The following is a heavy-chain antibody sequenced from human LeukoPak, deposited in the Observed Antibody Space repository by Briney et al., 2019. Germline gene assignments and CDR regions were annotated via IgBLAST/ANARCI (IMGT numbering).Heavy chain of an antibody. CDR3: ARDNVGATPFDY. CDR2: INLDGTEK. D-gene: IGHD1-26*01. J-gene: IGHJ4*02. CDR1: GFTFSYFW. Sequence: GGSLRLSCAASGFTFSYFWMSWVGQAPGKGLEWVANINLDGTEKHYVDSVKGRFTISRDDARKSLYLRMNSLRAEDTAVYYCARDNVGATPFDYWGQGTLVTVSS. V-gene: IGHV3-7*05.